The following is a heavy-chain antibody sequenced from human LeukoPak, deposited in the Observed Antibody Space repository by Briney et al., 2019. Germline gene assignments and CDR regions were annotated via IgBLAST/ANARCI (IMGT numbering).Heavy chain of an antibody. J-gene: IGHJ4*02. CDR1: GFTFSSYA. Sequence: GGSLRLSCAASGFTFSSYAMSWVRQAPGKGLEWVSSISSSSSYIYYADSVKGRFTISRDNAKNSLYLQMNSLRAEDTAVYYCAKDSPWGGYWGQGTLVTVSS. D-gene: IGHD3-16*01. V-gene: IGHV3-21*04. CDR3: AKDSPWGGY. CDR2: ISSSSSYI.